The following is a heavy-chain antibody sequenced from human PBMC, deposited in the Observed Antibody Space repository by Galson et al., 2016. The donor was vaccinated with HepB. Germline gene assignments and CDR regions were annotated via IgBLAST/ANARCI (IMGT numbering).Heavy chain of an antibody. D-gene: IGHD4-11*01. CDR2: INPRGGAT. V-gene: IGHV1-46*01. J-gene: IGHJ4*02. CDR1: GYPFISYY. CDR3: ARLATATTPAFDS. Sequence: SVKVSCKASGYPFISYYIHWVRQAPGQGLEWMGIINPRGGATIYAQKFRGSVTMTRDTSTSTVYVNLSSLRSEDTAVYYCARLATATTPAFDSWGQGTLVTVSS.